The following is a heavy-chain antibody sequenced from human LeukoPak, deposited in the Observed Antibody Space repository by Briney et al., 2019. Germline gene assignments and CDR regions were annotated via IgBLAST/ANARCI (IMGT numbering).Heavy chain of an antibody. D-gene: IGHD3-10*01. Sequence: GGSLRLSCAASGFTFSSYSMNWVRQAPGKGLEWVSSISSSSSYIYYADSVKGRFTISRDNAKNSLYLQMNSLRAEDTAVYYFARESSGSYYNAYYGMDVWGQGTTVTVSS. J-gene: IGHJ6*02. CDR1: GFTFSSYS. V-gene: IGHV3-21*01. CDR3: ARESSGSYYNAYYGMDV. CDR2: ISSSSSYI.